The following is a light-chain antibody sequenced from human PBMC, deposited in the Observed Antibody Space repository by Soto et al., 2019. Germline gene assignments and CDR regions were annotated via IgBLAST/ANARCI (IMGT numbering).Light chain of an antibody. CDR1: QSISSN. V-gene: IGKV1-39*01. CDR2: AAS. J-gene: IGKJ1*01. Sequence: DIQMTQSPSSLSASVGDRVTITCRASQSISSNLNWYQQKPGKAPKLLIYAASSLQSGVPSRFSGSGSRTDFTLTISSLQPEDFATYYCQQSYSTPRRTFGQGTKVEI. CDR3: QQSYSTPRRT.